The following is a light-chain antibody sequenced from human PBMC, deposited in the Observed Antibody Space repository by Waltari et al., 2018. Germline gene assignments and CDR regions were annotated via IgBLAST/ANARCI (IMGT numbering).Light chain of an antibody. CDR2: EDT. CDR3: CSYAGSGSWV. J-gene: IGLJ3*02. Sequence: QSALTQPASVSGSPGQSITMSCTGSGSEAGSYNIVSWYQQHPGKAPKLIIYEDTKRPSGISNRFSASKSDNTASLTISGLQAEDEAEYYCCSYAGSGSWVFGGGTKLTVL. V-gene: IGLV2-23*01. CDR1: GSEAGSYNI.